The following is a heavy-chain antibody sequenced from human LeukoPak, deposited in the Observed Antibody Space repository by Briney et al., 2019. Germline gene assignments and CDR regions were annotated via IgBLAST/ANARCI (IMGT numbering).Heavy chain of an antibody. Sequence: ASVKVSCKASGYTFTSYDINWVRQATGQGLEWMGWMNPNSGNTGYAQKFQGRVTMTRDTSISTAYMELSRLRSDDTAVYYCARGDSSGYPDYWGQGTLVTVSS. CDR2: MNPNSGNT. J-gene: IGHJ4*02. D-gene: IGHD3-22*01. CDR3: ARGDSSGYPDY. V-gene: IGHV1-8*01. CDR1: GYTFTSYD.